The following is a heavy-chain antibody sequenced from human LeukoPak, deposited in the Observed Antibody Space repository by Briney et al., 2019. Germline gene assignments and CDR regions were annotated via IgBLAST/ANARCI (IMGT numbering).Heavy chain of an antibody. CDR3: AQSGGTDV. Sequence: GGSLRLSCAASGFTFSRFSMHWVRQVPGKGLVWVSRISVDGSSTNYADSVKGRFTISRDNSKNTLYQQMNSLRAEDTAVYYCAQSGGTDVWGQGTTVTVSS. CDR1: GFTFSRFS. V-gene: IGHV3-74*01. J-gene: IGHJ6*02. CDR2: ISVDGSST.